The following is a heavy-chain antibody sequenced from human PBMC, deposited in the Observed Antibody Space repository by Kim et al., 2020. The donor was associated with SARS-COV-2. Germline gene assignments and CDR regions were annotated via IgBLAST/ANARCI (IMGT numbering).Heavy chain of an antibody. CDR3: ARRRGYASGRFPLDY. D-gene: IGHD6-19*01. Sequence: IPSLNSRVTMSVDTSKNQFSLKLTSVTAADTAVYYCARRRGYASGRFPLDYWGQGTLVTVSS. J-gene: IGHJ4*02. V-gene: IGHV4-39*01.